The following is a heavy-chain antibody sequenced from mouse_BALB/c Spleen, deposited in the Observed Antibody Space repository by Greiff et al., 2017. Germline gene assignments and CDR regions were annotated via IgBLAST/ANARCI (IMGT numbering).Heavy chain of an antibody. D-gene: IGHD1-1*01. Sequence: EVQGVESGGGLVQPGGSRKLSCAASGFTFSSFGMHWVRQAPEKGLEWVAYISSGSSTIYYADTVKGRFIISRDNPKNTLFLQMTSLRSEDTAMYYCARYRDGSSYEDAMDYWGQGTSVTVSS. CDR3: ARYRDGSSYEDAMDY. CDR1: GFTFSSFG. CDR2: ISSGSSTI. J-gene: IGHJ4*01. V-gene: IGHV5-17*02.